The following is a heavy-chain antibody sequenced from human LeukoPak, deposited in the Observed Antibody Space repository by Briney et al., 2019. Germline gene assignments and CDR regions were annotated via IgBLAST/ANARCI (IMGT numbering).Heavy chain of an antibody. CDR1: GFTFSSYW. CDR2: IRQDGSDK. J-gene: IGHJ4*02. CDR3: ASHPALTYYDNDY. Sequence: GGSLRLSCAASGFTFSSYWMSWVRQAPGKGLEWVANIRQDGSDKYYVDSVKGRFTISRDNAKNSLYLQMNSLRAEDTAVYYCASHPALTYYDNDYWGQGTLVTVSS. V-gene: IGHV3-7*01. D-gene: IGHD3-22*01.